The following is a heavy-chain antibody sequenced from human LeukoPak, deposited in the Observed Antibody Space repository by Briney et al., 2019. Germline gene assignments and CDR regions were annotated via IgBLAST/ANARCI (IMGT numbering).Heavy chain of an antibody. CDR1: EYSFTSYW. V-gene: IGHV5-51*01. CDR2: IYPGNSDT. J-gene: IGHJ6*03. Sequence: GESLKISCKGSEYSFTSYWIGWVRQMPGKDLEWMGIIYPGNSDTRYSPSFQGQVTISADKSISTAYLQWSSLKASDTAMYYCARTVVATIRTTRYYYMDVWGKGTTVTISS. D-gene: IGHD5-12*01. CDR3: ARTVVATIRTTRYYYMDV.